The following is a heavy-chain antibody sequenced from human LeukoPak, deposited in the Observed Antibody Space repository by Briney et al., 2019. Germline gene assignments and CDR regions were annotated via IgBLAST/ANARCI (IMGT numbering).Heavy chain of an antibody. CDR3: AKESLVVIESYFDN. D-gene: IGHD3-22*01. Sequence: GGSLRLSCAASGFTFSGYSMNWVRQGPGKGLEWVSSITSSSSSTYYADSVKGRFTISRDNAKNTLYLQMNSLRDEDTAEYFCAKESLVVIESYFDNWGQGTLVLVSS. CDR1: GFTFSGYS. J-gene: IGHJ4*02. CDR2: ITSSSSST. V-gene: IGHV3-21*04.